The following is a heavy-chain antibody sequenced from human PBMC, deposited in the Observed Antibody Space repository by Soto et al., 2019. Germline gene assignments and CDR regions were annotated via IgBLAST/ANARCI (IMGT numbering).Heavy chain of an antibody. V-gene: IGHV3-66*01. Sequence: EVQLVESGGGLVQPGGSLRLSCAASGFTVSSNYMSWVRQAPGKGLEWVSVIYSGGSTYYADSVKGRFTISRDNSKNTLYLQMNSMRAEDTVVYYCARDVCSSTSCYLYAFDIWGQGTMVTVSS. CDR1: GFTVSSNY. D-gene: IGHD2-2*01. J-gene: IGHJ3*02. CDR2: IYSGGST. CDR3: ARDVCSSTSCYLYAFDI.